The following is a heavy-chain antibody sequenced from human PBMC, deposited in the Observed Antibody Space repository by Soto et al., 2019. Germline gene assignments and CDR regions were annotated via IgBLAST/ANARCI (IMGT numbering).Heavy chain of an antibody. CDR2: INHSGST. J-gene: IGHJ4*02. CDR1: GGSFSGYY. CDR3: ARGAGDESHGY. V-gene: IGHV4-34*01. D-gene: IGHD7-27*01. Sequence: SETLSLTCAVYGGSFSGYYWSWIRQPPGKGLEWIGEINHSGSTNYNPSLKSRVTISVDTSKNQFSLKLSSVTAADTAVYYCARGAGDESHGYWGQGTLVTVSS.